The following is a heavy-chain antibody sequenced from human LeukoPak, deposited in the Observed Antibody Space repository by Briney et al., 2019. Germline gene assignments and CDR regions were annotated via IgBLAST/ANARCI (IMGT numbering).Heavy chain of an antibody. CDR2: IYSGGST. D-gene: IGHD6-19*01. CDR3: ARGFGVSSGSLQQ. J-gene: IGHJ1*01. V-gene: IGHV3-53*01. Sequence: PGGPLRLSCAGSGFIVTNNYMSWVRQAPGKGLEWVSVIYSGGSTYYADSVKGRFTISRDNSKNTLYFQMDNLRAEDTAVYYCARGFGVSSGSLQQGGQGTLVTVSS. CDR1: GFIVTNNY.